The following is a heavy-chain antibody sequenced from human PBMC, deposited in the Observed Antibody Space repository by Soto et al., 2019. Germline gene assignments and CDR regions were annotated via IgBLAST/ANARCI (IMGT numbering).Heavy chain of an antibody. CDR2: IFSSGDT. D-gene: IGHD3-22*01. J-gene: IGHJ4*02. CDR1: GGSISSYY. Sequence: QVQLQESGPRLVKPSETLSLTCTVSGGSISSYYWSWIRQPAGKGLEWMGRIFSSGDTTYNPSLSSRVTMSVDPSKNQFSLKLSSVTAADTAVYYCAREYSYDAGGYYYVWAAFDIWGQGTLVTVSS. V-gene: IGHV4-4*07. CDR3: AREYSYDAGGYYYVWAAFDI.